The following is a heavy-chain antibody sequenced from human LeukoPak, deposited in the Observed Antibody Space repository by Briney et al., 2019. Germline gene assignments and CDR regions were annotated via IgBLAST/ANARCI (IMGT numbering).Heavy chain of an antibody. J-gene: IGHJ2*01. D-gene: IGHD3-22*01. CDR1: GGSISSGSYY. CDR3: ARALVDYYDSSGYYHPDWYFDL. V-gene: IGHV4-61*02. CDR2: IYTSGST. Sequence: SETLSLTCTVSGGSISSGSYYWSWIRQPAGKGLEWIGRIYTSGSTNYNPSLKSRVTISLDTSKNQFSLKLSSVTAADTAVYYCARALVDYYDSSGYYHPDWYFDLWGRGTLVTVSS.